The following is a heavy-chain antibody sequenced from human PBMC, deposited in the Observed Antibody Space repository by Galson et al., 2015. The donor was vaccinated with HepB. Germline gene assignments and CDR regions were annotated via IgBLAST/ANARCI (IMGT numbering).Heavy chain of an antibody. CDR2: IIPIFGTA. J-gene: IGHJ4*02. Sequence: SVKVSCKASGGTFSSYAISWVRQAPGQGLEWMGGIIPIFGTANYAQKFQGRVTITADESTSTAYMELSSLRSEDTAVYYCARDRGAVVTPEGFDYWGQGTLVTVSS. CDR1: GGTFSSYA. CDR3: ARDRGAVVTPEGFDY. D-gene: IGHD4-23*01. V-gene: IGHV1-69*13.